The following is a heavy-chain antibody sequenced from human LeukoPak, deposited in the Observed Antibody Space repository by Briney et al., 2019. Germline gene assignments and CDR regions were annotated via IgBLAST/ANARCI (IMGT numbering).Heavy chain of an antibody. CDR3: ARDPPRYSSSSSWFDP. Sequence: GASVRVSCKGSGYDFTVYYMHWVRQAPGQGLEWMGWMGPKSGDTIYAPKFQGRVSMTTDTSIATAYMELRSLRSDDTAVYYCARDPPRYSSSSSWFDPWGQGTLVTVSS. D-gene: IGHD6-6*01. CDR2: MGPKSGDT. J-gene: IGHJ5*02. V-gene: IGHV1-2*02. CDR1: GYDFTVYY.